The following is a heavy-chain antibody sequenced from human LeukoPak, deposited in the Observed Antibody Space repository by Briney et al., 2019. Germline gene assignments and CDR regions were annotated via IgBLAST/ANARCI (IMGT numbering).Heavy chain of an antibody. Sequence: PSETLSLTCAVYGGSFSGYYWSWIRQPPGKGLEWIGEINHSGSTNYNPSLKSRVTISVDTSKNQFSLKLSSVTAADTAVYYCARSVAEPAAPWFDPWGQGTLVTVSS. V-gene: IGHV4-34*01. D-gene: IGHD2-2*01. CDR1: GGSFSGYY. CDR3: ARSVAEPAAPWFDP. CDR2: INHSGST. J-gene: IGHJ5*02.